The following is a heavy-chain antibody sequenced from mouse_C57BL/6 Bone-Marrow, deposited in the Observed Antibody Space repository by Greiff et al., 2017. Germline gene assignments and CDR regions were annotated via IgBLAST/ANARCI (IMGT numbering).Heavy chain of an antibody. Sequence: EVKVVESGGGLVQPKGSLKLSCAASGFSFNTYAMNWVRQAPGKGLEWVARIRSKSNNYATYYADSVKDRFTISRDDSESMLYLQMNNLKTEDTAMYYCVGCRGAMDYWGKGTSVTVSS. CDR3: VGCRGAMDY. J-gene: IGHJ4*01. D-gene: IGHD3-3*01. CDR2: IRSKSNNYAT. CDR1: GFSFNTYA. V-gene: IGHV10-1*01.